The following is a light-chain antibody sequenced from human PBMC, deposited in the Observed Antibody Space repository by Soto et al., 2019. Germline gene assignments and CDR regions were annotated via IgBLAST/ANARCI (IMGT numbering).Light chain of an antibody. V-gene: IGLV2-8*01. Sequence: QALPTQPPSASGSPGQSVAISCTGTSSDVGGYNYVSWYQQHPGKAPKLMIYEVNKRPSGVPDRFSGSKSGNTASLTVSGLQAEDEADYYCSSYAGSSNVFGTGTKVTVL. J-gene: IGLJ1*01. CDR2: EVN. CDR3: SSYAGSSNV. CDR1: SSDVGGYNY.